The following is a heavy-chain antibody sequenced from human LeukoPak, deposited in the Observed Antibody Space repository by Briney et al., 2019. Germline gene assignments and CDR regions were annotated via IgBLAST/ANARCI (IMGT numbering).Heavy chain of an antibody. J-gene: IGHJ5*02. V-gene: IGHV4-34*01. CDR2: INHSGST. Sequence: PSETLSLTCAGYGGSFSGYYWSWIRQPPGKGLEWIGEINHSGSTNYNPSLKSRVTISVDTSKNQFSLKLSSVTAADTAVYYCARVGCYYYDSSGYSCNWFDPWGQGTLVTVSS. CDR3: ARVGCYYYDSSGYSCNWFDP. D-gene: IGHD3-22*01. CDR1: GGSFSGYY.